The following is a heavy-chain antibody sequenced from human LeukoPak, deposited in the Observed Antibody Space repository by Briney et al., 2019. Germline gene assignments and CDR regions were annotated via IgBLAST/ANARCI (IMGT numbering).Heavy chain of an antibody. D-gene: IGHD6-25*01. CDR3: ARGGDSSASDY. CDR1: GYTFTGYY. Sequence: ASVKVSCKASGYTFTGYYMHWVRQAPGQGLEWMGWINPNSGGTNYARKFQGRVTMTRDTSISTAYMELSRLRSNDTAVYYCARGGDSSASDYWGQGTLVTVSS. CDR2: INPNSGGT. J-gene: IGHJ4*02. V-gene: IGHV1-2*02.